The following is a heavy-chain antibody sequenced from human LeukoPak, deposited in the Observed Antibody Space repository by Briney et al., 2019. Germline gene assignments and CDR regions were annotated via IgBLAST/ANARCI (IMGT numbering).Heavy chain of an antibody. J-gene: IGHJ3*01. V-gene: IGHV4-39*07. CDR3: ASSPWYSSGPCF. Sequence: PSETLSLTCTVSGGSISSSSYYWGWIRQPPGKGLEWIGSTYYSGSAGSTYYNPSFKSRVTILIDTSKNQFSLKLSSVTAADTAVYYCASSPWYSSGPCFWGQGTMVTVSS. D-gene: IGHD6-19*01. CDR1: GGSISSSSYY. CDR2: TYYSGSAGST.